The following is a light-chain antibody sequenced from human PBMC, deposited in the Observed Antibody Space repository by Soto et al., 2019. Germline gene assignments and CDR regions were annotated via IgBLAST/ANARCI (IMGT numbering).Light chain of an antibody. CDR3: QKYSSVPL. CDR1: QGISNY. V-gene: IGKV1-27*01. J-gene: IGKJ3*01. Sequence: DIQMTQSPSSLSASVGDRVTITCRASQGISNYIAWYQQKPGKAPKLLIYAASTLQSGGPSRFSGSGSGTDFTLTINSLQPGDVATYSCQKYSSVPLFGPGTKVDIK. CDR2: AAS.